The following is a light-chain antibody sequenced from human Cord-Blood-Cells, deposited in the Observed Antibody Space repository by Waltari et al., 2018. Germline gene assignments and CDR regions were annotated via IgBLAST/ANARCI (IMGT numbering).Light chain of an antibody. J-gene: IGLJ1*01. Sequence: QSVLTQPPSASGTPGQRVTISRSGSSSNIGSNTVTWYQQLPGTAPKLLIYSNNQRPSGVPDRFSGSKSGTSASLAISGLQSEDEADYYCAAWDDSLNGYVFGTGTKVTVL. CDR3: AAWDDSLNGYV. V-gene: IGLV1-44*01. CDR2: SNN. CDR1: SSNIGSNT.